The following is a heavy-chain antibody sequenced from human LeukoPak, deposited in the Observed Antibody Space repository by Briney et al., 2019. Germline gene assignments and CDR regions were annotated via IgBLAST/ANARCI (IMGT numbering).Heavy chain of an antibody. V-gene: IGHV3-30*02. CDR3: AKDPTHYRVWDDYDSRRLSH. Sequence: GGSLRLSCAASGFTFSNYAMSWVRQAPGKGLEWVAFIRYDGSNKYYADSVKGRFTISRDNSKNTLYLQMNSLRAEDTAVYYCAKDPTHYRVWDDYDSRRLSHWGQGTLVTVSS. D-gene: IGHD3-22*01. J-gene: IGHJ4*02. CDR1: GFTFSNYA. CDR2: IRYDGSNK.